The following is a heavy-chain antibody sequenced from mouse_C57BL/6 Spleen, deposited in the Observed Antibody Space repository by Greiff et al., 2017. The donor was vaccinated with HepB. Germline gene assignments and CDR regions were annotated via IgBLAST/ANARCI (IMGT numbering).Heavy chain of an antibody. CDR2: INPSTGGT. CDR3: ARGGLRRPAMDY. J-gene: IGHJ4*01. V-gene: IGHV1-42*01. CDR1: GYSFTGYY. D-gene: IGHD2-4*01. Sequence: EVQRVESGPELVKPGASVKISCKASGYSFTGYYMNWVKQSPEKSLEWIGEINPSTGGTTYNQKFKAKATLTVDKSSSTAYMQLKSLTSEDSAVYYCARGGLRRPAMDYWGQGTSVTVSS.